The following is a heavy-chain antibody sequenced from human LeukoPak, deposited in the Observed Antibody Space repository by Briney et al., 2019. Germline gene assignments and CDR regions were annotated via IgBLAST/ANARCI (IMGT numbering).Heavy chain of an antibody. Sequence: ASVKVSCKASGYTFTSYGISWVRQAPGQGLEWMGWISAYNGNTNYAQKLQGRVTTTTDPSTSTASMELRSLTSDDTAVYYCARDIGSGSYHSFDPWGQGTLVTASS. CDR1: GYTFTSYG. V-gene: IGHV1-18*01. J-gene: IGHJ5*02. D-gene: IGHD1-26*01. CDR2: ISAYNGNT. CDR3: ARDIGSGSYHSFDP.